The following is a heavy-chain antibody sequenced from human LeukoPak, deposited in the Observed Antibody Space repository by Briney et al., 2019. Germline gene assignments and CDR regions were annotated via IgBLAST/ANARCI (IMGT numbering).Heavy chain of an antibody. CDR2: INHSGST. CDR1: GGSFSGYY. J-gene: IGHJ6*02. CDR3: ARQRAAIRYYYYGMDV. D-gene: IGHD2-21*02. V-gene: IGHV4-34*01. Sequence: PSETLSLTCAVYGGSFSGYYWSWIRQPPGKGLEWIGEINHSGSTNYNPSLKSRVAISVDTSKNQFSLKLSSVTAADTAVYYCARQRAAIRYYYYGMDVWGQGTTVTVSS.